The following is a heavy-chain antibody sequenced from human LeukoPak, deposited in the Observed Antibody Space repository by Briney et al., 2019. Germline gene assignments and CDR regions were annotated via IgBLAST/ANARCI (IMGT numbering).Heavy chain of an antibody. Sequence: SQTLSLICAVSGGSISSGGYSWSWIRQPPGKGLEWIGSIYYSGSTYYNPSLKSRVTISVDTSKNQFSLKLSSVTAADTAVYYCARSNRDSSGYYYVDAFDIWGQGTMVTVSS. CDR3: ARSNRDSSGYYYVDAFDI. CDR2: IYYSGST. CDR1: GGSISSGGYS. D-gene: IGHD3-22*01. V-gene: IGHV4-30-2*03. J-gene: IGHJ3*02.